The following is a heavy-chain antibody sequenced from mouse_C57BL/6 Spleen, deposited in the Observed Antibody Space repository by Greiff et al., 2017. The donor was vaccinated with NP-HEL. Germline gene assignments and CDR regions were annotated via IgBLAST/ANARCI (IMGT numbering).Heavy chain of an antibody. D-gene: IGHD1-1*01. CDR1: GFTFNTYA. CDR2: IRSKSSNYAT. CDR3: VTGDYYGSSYGWYFDV. V-gene: IGHV10-3*01. J-gene: IGHJ1*03. Sequence: DVKLVESGGGLVQPKGSLKLSCAASGFTFNTYAMHWVRQAPGKGLEWVARIRSKSSNYATYYADSVKDRFTISRDDSQSMLYLQMNNLKTEDTAMYYCVTGDYYGSSYGWYFDVWGTGTTVTVSS.